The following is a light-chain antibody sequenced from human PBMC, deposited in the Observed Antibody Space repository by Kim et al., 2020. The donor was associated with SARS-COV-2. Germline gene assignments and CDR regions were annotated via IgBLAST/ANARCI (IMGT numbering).Light chain of an antibody. V-gene: IGKV1-39*01. CDR1: QSFSNY. CDR3: QQTYGTPWT. CDR2: AAS. J-gene: IGKJ1*01. Sequence: ASVGDRVTITCRANQSFSNYLNWYQQKPGKAPGLLIYAASSLQSGVPSRFSGSGSGTDFPLTISCLQPEDFATYYCQQTYGTPWTYGQGTKV.